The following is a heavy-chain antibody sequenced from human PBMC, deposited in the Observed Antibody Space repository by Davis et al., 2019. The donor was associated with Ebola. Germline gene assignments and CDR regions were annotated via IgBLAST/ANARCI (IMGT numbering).Heavy chain of an antibody. D-gene: IGHD3-3*01. CDR3: ARDFSERLLEWLFPDY. V-gene: IGHV3-21*01. Sequence: PGASLRLSCAASGLDISSSVLYWVRQAPGKGLEWVSASTESEADITYADSVKGRFTISRDNAKNSLYLQMNSLRAEDTAVYYCARDFSERLLEWLFPDYWGQGTLVTVST. CDR1: GLDISSSV. CDR2: STESEADI. J-gene: IGHJ4*02.